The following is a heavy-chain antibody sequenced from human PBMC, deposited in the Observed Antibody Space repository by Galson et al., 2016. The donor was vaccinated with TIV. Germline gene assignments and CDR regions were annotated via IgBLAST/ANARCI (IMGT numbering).Heavy chain of an antibody. CDR3: KKVPSSGFSYYYGLDV. J-gene: IGHJ6*02. V-gene: IGHV3-23*01. D-gene: IGHD3-22*01. Sequence: SLRLSCAASGFTFSIFAMTWVRQAPGMGLEWVSAISGGGGSTYYADSVKGRFTVSRDNSKNTVFLQMNSLRAEDTAVYYCKKVPSSGFSYYYGLDVWGQGTTVTVSS. CDR2: ISGGGGST. CDR1: GFTFSIFA.